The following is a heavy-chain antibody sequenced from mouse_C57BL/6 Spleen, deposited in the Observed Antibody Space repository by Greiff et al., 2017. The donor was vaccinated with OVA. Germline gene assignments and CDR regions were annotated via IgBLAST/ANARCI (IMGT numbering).Heavy chain of an antibody. Sequence: EVQLQQSGPELVKPGASVKLSCTASGFTFSDYYMHWVRQGHGKGLEWIGDINPNNGGTSYKHTLKGRATLSIDNSSSTAYMELRSVTSEISAGYYCASGLFDYWGQGTTLTVSS. CDR1: GFTFSDYY. CDR2: INPNNGGT. V-gene: IGHV1-26*01. CDR3: ASGLFDY. J-gene: IGHJ2*01.